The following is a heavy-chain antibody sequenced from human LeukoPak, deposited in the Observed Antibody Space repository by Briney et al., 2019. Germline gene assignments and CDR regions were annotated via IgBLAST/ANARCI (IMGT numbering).Heavy chain of an antibody. CDR1: GFTFSSYA. V-gene: IGHV3-23*01. Sequence: PGGSLRLSCAASGFTFSSYAMNWVRQAPGKGLEWVSSISGSGASTYYADSVKGRFTISRDNSKNTLFLQMNSLRAEDTAVYYCAKTPGSSWIEDYWGQGTLVTVSS. CDR2: ISGSGAST. D-gene: IGHD6-13*01. CDR3: AKTPGSSWIEDY. J-gene: IGHJ4*02.